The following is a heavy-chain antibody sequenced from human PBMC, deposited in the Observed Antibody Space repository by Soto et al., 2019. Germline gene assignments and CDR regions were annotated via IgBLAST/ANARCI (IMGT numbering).Heavy chain of an antibody. CDR2: IYSGGST. Sequence: ESGGGLIQPGGSLRLSCAASGFTVSSNYMSWVRQAPGKGLEWVSVIYSGGSTYYADSVKGRFTISRDNSKNTLYLQMNSLRAEVTAVYYCARDRVESGYPEYFQHWGQGTLVTVSS. CDR1: GFTVSSNY. D-gene: IGHD3-22*01. J-gene: IGHJ1*01. V-gene: IGHV3-53*01. CDR3: ARDRVESGYPEYFQH.